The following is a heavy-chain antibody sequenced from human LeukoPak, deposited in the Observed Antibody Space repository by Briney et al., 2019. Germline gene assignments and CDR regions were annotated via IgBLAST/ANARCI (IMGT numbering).Heavy chain of an antibody. CDR3: ARTSLGGAWFDP. V-gene: IGHV4-30-4*08. Sequence: PSQTLSLTCTVSGGSISSGDYYWSWIRQPPGKGLEWIGYIYYNGSTYYNPSLKSRVTISVDTSKNQFSLKLSSVTAADTAVYYCARTSLGGAWFDPWGQGTLVTVSS. CDR1: GGSISSGDYY. J-gene: IGHJ5*02. CDR2: IYYNGST. D-gene: IGHD3-10*01.